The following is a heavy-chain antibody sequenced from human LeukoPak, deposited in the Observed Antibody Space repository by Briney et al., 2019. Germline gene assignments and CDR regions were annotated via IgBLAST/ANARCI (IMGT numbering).Heavy chain of an antibody. V-gene: IGHV3-74*01. D-gene: IGHD3-10*01. CDR3: ARGEYAFDY. Sequence: HPGGSLRLSCAASGFTFSSYWMHWVRQAPGKGLVWVSRIYIDGSTTNYADSVKGRFTISRDNAKNTLYLQMNSLRVEDTGVYYCARGEYAFDYWGQGTLATVSS. CDR2: IYIDGSTT. CDR1: GFTFSSYW. J-gene: IGHJ4*02.